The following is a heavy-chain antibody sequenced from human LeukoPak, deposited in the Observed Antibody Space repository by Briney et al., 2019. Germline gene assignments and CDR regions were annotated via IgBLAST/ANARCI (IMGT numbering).Heavy chain of an antibody. Sequence: GGSLRLSCAASGFTFSSYAMHWVRQAPGKGLEWVAVISYDGSNKYYVDSVKGRFTISRDNSKNTLYLQMNSLRAEDTAVYYCARAEVLWFGELLCSPFDYWGQGTLVTVSS. CDR3: ARAEVLWFGELLCSPFDY. CDR2: ISYDGSNK. V-gene: IGHV3-30*04. J-gene: IGHJ4*02. D-gene: IGHD3-10*01. CDR1: GFTFSSYA.